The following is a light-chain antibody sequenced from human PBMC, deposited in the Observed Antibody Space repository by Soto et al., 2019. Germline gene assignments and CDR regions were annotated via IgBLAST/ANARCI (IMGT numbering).Light chain of an antibody. CDR3: HQYYNRPPWT. Sequence: DIQMTQPPSTLSASVGDRVTITCRASQSISSWLAWYQQKPGKAPKLLIYKASTLKSGVPSRFSGSGSGTDFTLTISSLEPEDSATYYCHQYYNRPPWTFGQGTKVDIK. CDR1: QSISSW. V-gene: IGKV1-5*03. CDR2: KAS. J-gene: IGKJ1*01.